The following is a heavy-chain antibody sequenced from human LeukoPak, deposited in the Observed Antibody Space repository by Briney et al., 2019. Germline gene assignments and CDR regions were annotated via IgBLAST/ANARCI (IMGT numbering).Heavy chain of an antibody. D-gene: IGHD2-15*01. Sequence: GGSLRLSCADSGFTFSTYAMHWVRQAPGKGLEWVAVVSSDGDNKYYADSVKGRFTISRDNSKNTLYLQMNGLRAEDTAVYYCATGSGGRHWYFDLWGRDTLVTVSS. CDR3: ATGSGGRHWYFDL. V-gene: IGHV3-30*04. J-gene: IGHJ2*01. CDR2: VSSDGDNK. CDR1: GFTFSTYA.